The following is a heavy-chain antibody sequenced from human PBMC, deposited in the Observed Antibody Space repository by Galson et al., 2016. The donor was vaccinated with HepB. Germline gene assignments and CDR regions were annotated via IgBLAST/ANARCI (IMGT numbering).Heavy chain of an antibody. D-gene: IGHD4-17*01. CDR3: ARQGDDYGLAY. CDR2: IIPRDFDT. CDR1: GYICNHSW. V-gene: IGHV5-51*01. Sequence: QSGAEVKKPGESLPISCQGSGYICNHSWIGWVRQLHGKGMEGMRIIIPRDFDTRYSPSFQGPVTISADMYPSTAYLQWNSLQASDTAIYYCARQGDDYGLAYWGQGALVTVSS. J-gene: IGHJ4*02.